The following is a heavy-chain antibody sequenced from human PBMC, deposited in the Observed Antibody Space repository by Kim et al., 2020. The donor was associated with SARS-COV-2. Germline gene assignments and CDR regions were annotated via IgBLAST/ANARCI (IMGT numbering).Heavy chain of an antibody. J-gene: IGHJ5*02. CDR1: GGSISSGAYY. Sequence: SETLSLTCTVSGGSISSGAYYWSWIRQHPGKGLEWIGYIYYSGSTYYNPSLHSRLTISVDTSKNQFSLKLSSVTAADTAVYYCARVFSSTSPFEPPVNWFDPWGQGTLVTVSS. CDR2: IYYSGST. CDR3: ARVFSSTSPFEPPVNWFDP. V-gene: IGHV4-31*03. D-gene: IGHD2-2*01.